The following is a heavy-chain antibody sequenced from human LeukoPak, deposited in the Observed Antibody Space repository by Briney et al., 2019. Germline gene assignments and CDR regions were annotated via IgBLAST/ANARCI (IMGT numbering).Heavy chain of an antibody. V-gene: IGHV4-59*12. CDR2: IYYSGST. J-gene: IGHJ3*02. CDR3: ARDRGRNYYDSSGYPGNAFDI. CDR1: GGSISSYY. D-gene: IGHD3-22*01. Sequence: SETLSLTCTVSGGSISSYYWSWIRQPPGKGLEWIGYIYYSGSTNYNPSLKSRVTISVDTSKNQFSLKLGSVTAADTAVYYCARDRGRNYYDSSGYPGNAFDIWGQGTMVTVSS.